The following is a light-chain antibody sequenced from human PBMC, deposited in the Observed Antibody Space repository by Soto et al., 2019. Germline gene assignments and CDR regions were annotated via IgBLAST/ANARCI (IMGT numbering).Light chain of an antibody. CDR1: MRDVGAYNL. Sequence: QSALTQPASVSGSAGQSITISCSGTMRDVGAYNLVSWYQQHPGTAPKLMIYEVSNRPSGVSNRFSGSKSGNTASLTISGLQAEDEANYYCSSYANSTTLVVFGGGTKLTVL. CDR3: SSYANSTTLVV. V-gene: IGLV2-14*01. J-gene: IGLJ2*01. CDR2: EVS.